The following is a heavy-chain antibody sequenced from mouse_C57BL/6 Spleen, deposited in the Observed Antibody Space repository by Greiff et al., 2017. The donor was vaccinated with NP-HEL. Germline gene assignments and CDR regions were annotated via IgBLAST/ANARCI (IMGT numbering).Heavy chain of an antibody. CDR2: INPNNGGT. J-gene: IGHJ4*01. CDR3: ARYSNYGAYAMDY. D-gene: IGHD2-5*01. V-gene: IGHV1-18*01. Sequence: EVQLQQSGPELVKPGASVKIPCKASGYTFTDYNMDWVKQSHGKSLEWIGDINPNNGGTIYNQKFKGKATMTLDKSSSTSYMELRSLTSEDTAVYYCARYSNYGAYAMDYGGQGSSVTVSS. CDR1: GYTFTDYN.